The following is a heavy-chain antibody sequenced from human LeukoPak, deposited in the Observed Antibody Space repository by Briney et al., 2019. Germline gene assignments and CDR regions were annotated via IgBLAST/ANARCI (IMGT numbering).Heavy chain of an antibody. J-gene: IGHJ4*02. Sequence: GGPLRLSCAASGFTFSTYAMSWVRQTPGKGLEWVSDIRGSGGSTNYADSVKGRFTISRDNSKNTLYLQMDSLRAEDTAVYYCAKGRSSWFSGSFDYWGQGTLVTVSS. V-gene: IGHV3-23*01. D-gene: IGHD6-19*01. CDR3: AKGRSSWFSGSFDY. CDR2: IRGSGGST. CDR1: GFTFSTYA.